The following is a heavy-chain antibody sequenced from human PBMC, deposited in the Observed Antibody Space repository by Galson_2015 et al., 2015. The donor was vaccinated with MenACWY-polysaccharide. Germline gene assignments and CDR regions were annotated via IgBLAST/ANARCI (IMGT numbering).Heavy chain of an antibody. V-gene: IGHV4-38-2*01. D-gene: IGHD1-26*01. CDR1: GGSFSGYF. CDR2: IFHSGTT. Sequence: ETLSLTCAVYGGSFSGYFWGWIRQPPGKGLEWIASIFHSGTTYYNPSLKSRVTISVDTSKNQFSLKLSSVTAAGTAVYYCARVKEVSGNLLISYWGQGTLVTVSS. J-gene: IGHJ4*02. CDR3: ARVKEVSGNLLISY.